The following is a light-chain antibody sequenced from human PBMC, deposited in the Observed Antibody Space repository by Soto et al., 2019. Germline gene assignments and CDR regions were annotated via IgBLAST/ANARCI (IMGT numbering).Light chain of an antibody. CDR1: QSIRYY. CDR2: GAS. Sequence: DIQLTQSPPTLSASVGDRVTITCRASQSIRYYLAWYQQMPGKAPKLLIYGASSLQSGVPSRFSGSGSGTEFTLTISSLQPDDFATYFCQHHNSYSQTFGQGTTV. J-gene: IGKJ1*01. V-gene: IGKV1-5*01. CDR3: QHHNSYSQT.